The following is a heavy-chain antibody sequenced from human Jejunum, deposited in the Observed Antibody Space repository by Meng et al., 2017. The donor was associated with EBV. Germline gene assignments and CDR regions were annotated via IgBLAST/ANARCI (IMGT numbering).Heavy chain of an antibody. D-gene: IGHD1/OR15-1a*01. CDR1: GFTFSSSA. V-gene: IGHV3-23*04. Sequence: VEVVEFGGGFVQPGGSLRLSCAASGFTFSSSAMSWVRQAPGKGLEWVSSIGGSGGATYYADSVKGRFTISRDNSKSTLYLQMNSLRAEDTAVYYCAKLTRAWGQGTLVTVSS. J-gene: IGHJ5*02. CDR3: AKLTRA. CDR2: IGGSGGAT.